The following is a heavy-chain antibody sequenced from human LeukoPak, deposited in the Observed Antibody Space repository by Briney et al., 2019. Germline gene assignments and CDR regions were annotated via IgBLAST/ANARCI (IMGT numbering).Heavy chain of an antibody. V-gene: IGHV3-66*01. CDR3: ARDSRWIQFDY. D-gene: IGHD5-18*01. CDR1: GFTVSSNY. Sequence: GGSLRLSCAASGFTVSSNYMSWVRQAPGKGLEWVSVIYSGGSTYYADSVKGRFTISRDNSKNALYLQMNSLRADDTAVYYCARDSRWIQFDYWGQGTLVTVSS. CDR2: IYSGGST. J-gene: IGHJ4*02.